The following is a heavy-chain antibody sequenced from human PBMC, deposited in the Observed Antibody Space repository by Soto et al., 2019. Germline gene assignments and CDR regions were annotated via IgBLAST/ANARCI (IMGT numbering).Heavy chain of an antibody. D-gene: IGHD2-15*01. CDR3: SRCSGGSCYSFYYYGMDV. J-gene: IGHJ6*02. V-gene: IGHV3-33*01. CDR2: IWYDGSNK. CDR1: GFTFSSYG. Sequence: GGSLRLSCAASGFTFSSYGMHWVRQAPGKGLEWVAVIWYDGSNKYYADSVKGRFTISRDNSKNTLYLQMNSLRAEDTAVYYCSRCSGGSCYSFYYYGMDVWGQGTTVTFSS.